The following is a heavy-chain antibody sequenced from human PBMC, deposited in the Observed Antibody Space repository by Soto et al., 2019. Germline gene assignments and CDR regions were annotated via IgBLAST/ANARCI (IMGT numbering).Heavy chain of an antibody. CDR1: GDSIRNVSYF. V-gene: IGHV4-39*01. Sequence: QVQLRESGPGLVKLSGTLSLNCIVSGDSIRNVSYFWGWMRPFPGQGPEWVGSIYYLGPTHFNLPVTHRVSIFLDTSKTQFTLCLKSVAVADSATYLCGSGYGKSSGFNAWGHGNMVTVSS. D-gene: IGHD3-22*01. CDR3: GSGYGKSSGFNA. J-gene: IGHJ1*01. CDR2: IYYLGPT.